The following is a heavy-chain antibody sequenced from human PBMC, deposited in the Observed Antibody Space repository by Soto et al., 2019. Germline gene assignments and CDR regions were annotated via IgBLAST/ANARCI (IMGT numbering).Heavy chain of an antibody. CDR2: INHSGST. Sequence: SETLSLTCAVDGGSFSGYYWSWIRQPPGKGLEWIGEINHSGSTNYNPSLKSRVTISVDTSKNQFSLKLSSVTAADTAVYYCARGPSKRITIFGVVTPAGAFDIWGQGTMVTVSS. D-gene: IGHD3-3*01. J-gene: IGHJ3*02. V-gene: IGHV4-34*01. CDR3: ARGPSKRITIFGVVTPAGAFDI. CDR1: GGSFSGYY.